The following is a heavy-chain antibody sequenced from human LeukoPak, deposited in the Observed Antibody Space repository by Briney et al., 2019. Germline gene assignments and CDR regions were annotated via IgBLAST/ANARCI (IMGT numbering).Heavy chain of an antibody. Sequence: ASVKVSCKTSGYTFTGYYIHWVRQAPGQGLEWMGVINLSGGYTNYAQKFKGRVTMTRDMSTSTVYMEVSSLTSDDTAVHYCARESSGSGWFDPWGQGTLVTVSS. CDR3: ARESSGSGWFDP. CDR2: INLSGGYT. V-gene: IGHV1-46*01. D-gene: IGHD3-10*01. CDR1: GYTFTGYY. J-gene: IGHJ5*02.